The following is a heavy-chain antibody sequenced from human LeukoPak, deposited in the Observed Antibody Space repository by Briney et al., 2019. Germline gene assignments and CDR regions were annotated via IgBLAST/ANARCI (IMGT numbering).Heavy chain of an antibody. CDR3: AREVVVVAATLSNYFDY. V-gene: IGHV4-4*07. CDR1: GGSLSSYY. CDR2: IYTSGIT. J-gene: IGHJ4*02. D-gene: IGHD2-15*01. Sequence: SDTLSLTCTVSGGSLSSYYWSWIRQPPGKGLEGIGRIYTSGITTYNPSLNSRVNMSVETSKNQFSLKRSSVTAADTAVDYCAREVVVVAATLSNYFDYWGQGTPVTVSS.